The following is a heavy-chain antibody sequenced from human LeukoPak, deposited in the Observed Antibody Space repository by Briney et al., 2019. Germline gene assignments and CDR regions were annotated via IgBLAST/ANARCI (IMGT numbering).Heavy chain of an antibody. CDR1: GFTFSSYA. CDR3: AKEGPQGDYDY. Sequence: GGSLRLSCAASGFTFSSYAMNWVRQAPGKGLGWVSAISGSGGTYYADSVKGRFTISRDNSKNTLYLQMNSLRAEDTAVYYCAKEGPQGDYDYWGQGTLVTVSS. CDR2: ISGSGGT. J-gene: IGHJ4*02. V-gene: IGHV3-23*01.